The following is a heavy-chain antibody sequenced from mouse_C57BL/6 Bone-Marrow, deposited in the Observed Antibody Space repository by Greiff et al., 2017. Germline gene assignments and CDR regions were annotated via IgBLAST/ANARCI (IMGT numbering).Heavy chain of an antibody. V-gene: IGHV1-81*01. Sequence: VQLQQSGAELARPGASVKLSCKASGYTFTSYGISWVKQRTGQGLEWIGEIYPRSGNTYYNEKFKGKATLTADKSSSTAYMELRSLTSEDSAVYFCASPYYYGSSSAWFAYWGQGTLVTGSA. CDR3: ASPYYYGSSSAWFAY. J-gene: IGHJ3*01. CDR1: GYTFTSYG. CDR2: IYPRSGNT. D-gene: IGHD1-1*01.